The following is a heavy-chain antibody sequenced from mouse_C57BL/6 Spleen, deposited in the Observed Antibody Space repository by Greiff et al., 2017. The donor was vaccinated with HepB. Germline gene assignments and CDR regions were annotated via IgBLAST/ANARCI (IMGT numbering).Heavy chain of an antibody. D-gene: IGHD1-1*01. Sequence: EVQLVQSGPELVKPGASVKISCKASGYTFTGYFMNWVMQSHGKSLEWIGSINPYNGDTSYNQKFKGKATLTVDKSSSTAYMKLRSLTSEDSAVYYCAIVYFCSSYIYSFDYWGQGTSVTVSS. J-gene: IGHJ4*01. CDR1: GYTFTGYF. CDR3: AIVYFCSSYIYSFDY. CDR2: INPYNGDT. V-gene: IGHV1-20*01.